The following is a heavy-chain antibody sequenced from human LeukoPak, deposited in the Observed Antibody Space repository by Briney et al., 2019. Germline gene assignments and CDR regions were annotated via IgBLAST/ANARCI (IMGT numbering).Heavy chain of an antibody. CDR1: GDSIISSSYY. J-gene: IGHJ5*02. V-gene: IGHV4-39*01. D-gene: IGHD2-15*01. Sequence: PSETLSLTCTVSGDSIISSSYYWGWIRQPPGTGPEWIGSFFYSGSTYYNPSLKSRVTISVDTSKNQFSLKLSSVTAADTAVYYCARHFAVVVAATGWFDPWGQGTLVTVSS. CDR3: ARHFAVVVAATGWFDP. CDR2: FFYSGST.